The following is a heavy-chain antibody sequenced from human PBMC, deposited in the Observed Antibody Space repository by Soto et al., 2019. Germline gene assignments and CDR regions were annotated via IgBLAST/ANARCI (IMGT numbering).Heavy chain of an antibody. D-gene: IGHD3-9*01. CDR1: GCSITTYF. CDR3: AREALTGYRDFDF. J-gene: IGHJ4*02. V-gene: IGHV1-46*01. CDR2: VNPDGGDT. Sequence: ASVKVSCKASGCSITTYFMHWVRQAPGQGLEWMGMVNPDGGDTSYAQKFQGRVTLTRDTSTSTLYLELSSVKSEDTAVYYCAREALTGYRDFDFWGQGTLVTVSS.